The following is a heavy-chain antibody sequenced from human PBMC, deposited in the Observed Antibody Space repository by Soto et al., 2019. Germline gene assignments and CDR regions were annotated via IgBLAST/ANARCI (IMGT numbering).Heavy chain of an antibody. CDR2: IKQDGTEK. D-gene: IGHD6-13*01. V-gene: IGHV3-7*04. J-gene: IGHJ6*02. CDR3: ARGSSSWFLDYAMDV. CDR1: GFTFSSYW. Sequence: EVQLVESGGGLVQPGGSLRLSCAASGFTFSSYWMSWVRQAPGKGLEWVANIKQDGTEKYYVDSVKGRFTISRDHAKNSLYLQMNRMRAEDTAVYYCARGSSSWFLDYAMDVWGQGTTVTVSS.